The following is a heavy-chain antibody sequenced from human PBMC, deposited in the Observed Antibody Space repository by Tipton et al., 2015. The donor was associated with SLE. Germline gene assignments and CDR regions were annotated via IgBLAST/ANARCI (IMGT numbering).Heavy chain of an antibody. J-gene: IGHJ4*02. D-gene: IGHD2/OR15-2a*01. CDR3: ARGKYYFDY. V-gene: IGHV3-74*01. Sequence: SLRLSCAASGFSLSYYWMHWVRQAPGEGLVWVSHSNPDGRSTNYADSVKGRFTISRDNAMNTLYLQMNSLRDEDTAVYYCARGKYYFDYWGQGALVTVSS. CDR1: GFSLSYYW. CDR2: SNPDGRST.